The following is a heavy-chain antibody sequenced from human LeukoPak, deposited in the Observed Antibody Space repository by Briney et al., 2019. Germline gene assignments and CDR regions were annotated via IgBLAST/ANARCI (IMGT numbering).Heavy chain of an antibody. Sequence: GGSLRLSCAASGFTFSSYAMHWVRQAPGKGLEWVAVISYDGSNKYYADSVKGRFTISRDNSKNTLYLQMNSLRAEDTAVYYCARVYGSGSYYTSYYFDYWGQGTLVTVSS. J-gene: IGHJ4*02. CDR3: ARVYGSGSYYTSYYFDY. D-gene: IGHD3-10*01. V-gene: IGHV3-30-3*01. CDR2: ISYDGSNK. CDR1: GFTFSSYA.